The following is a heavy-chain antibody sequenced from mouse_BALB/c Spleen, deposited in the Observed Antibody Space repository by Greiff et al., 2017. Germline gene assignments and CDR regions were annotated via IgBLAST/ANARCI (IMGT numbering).Heavy chain of an antibody. CDR2: ISNGGGST. V-gene: IGHV5-12-2*01. J-gene: IGHJ2*01. Sequence: EVQLVESGGGLVQPGGSLKLSCAASGFTFSSYTMSWVRQTPEKRLEWVAYISNGGGSTYYPDTVKGRFTISRDNAKNTLYLQMSSLKSEDTAMYYCARQLGDYWGQGTTLTVSS. D-gene: IGHD4-1*01. CDR1: GFTFSSYT. CDR3: ARQLGDY.